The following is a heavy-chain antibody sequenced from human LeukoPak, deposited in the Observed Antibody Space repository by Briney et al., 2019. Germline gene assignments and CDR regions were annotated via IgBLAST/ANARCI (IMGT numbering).Heavy chain of an antibody. Sequence: SETLSLTCAVCGGSFSSYYWSWIRQPPGKGLEWIGEINHSGSTNYNPSLRSRVTISVDTSKNQFSLRLSSVTAADTAVYYCARDPSGYFNYWGQGTLVTVSS. CDR2: INHSGST. CDR1: GGSFSSYY. CDR3: ARDPSGYFNY. D-gene: IGHD3-22*01. V-gene: IGHV4-34*01. J-gene: IGHJ4*02.